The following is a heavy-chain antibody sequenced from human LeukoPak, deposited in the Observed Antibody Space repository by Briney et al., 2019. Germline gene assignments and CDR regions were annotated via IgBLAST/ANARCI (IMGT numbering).Heavy chain of an antibody. CDR3: AREAYGDGNWFDP. Sequence: ASVKVSCKASGGTFSSYAISWVRQAPGQGLEWMGWISAYNGNTNYAQKLQGRVTMTTDTSTSTAYMELRSLRSDDTAVYYCAREAYGDGNWFDPWGQGTLVTVSS. V-gene: IGHV1-18*01. D-gene: IGHD4-17*01. CDR1: GGTFSSYA. CDR2: ISAYNGNT. J-gene: IGHJ5*02.